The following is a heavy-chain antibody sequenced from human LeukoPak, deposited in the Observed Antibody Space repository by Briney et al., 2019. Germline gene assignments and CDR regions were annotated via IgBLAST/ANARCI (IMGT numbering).Heavy chain of an antibody. CDR2: IYTSGST. CDR1: GGSISSYY. D-gene: IGHD5-24*01. J-gene: IGHJ4*02. V-gene: IGHV4-4*07. CDR3: ARTVEMATIRD. Sequence: SETLSLTCTVSGGSISSYYWSWIRQPAGKGLEWIGHIYTSGSTNYNSSLKSRVTMSVDTSRNQFSVKLNSVIAADTAVYYCARTVEMATIRDWGQGTLVTVSS.